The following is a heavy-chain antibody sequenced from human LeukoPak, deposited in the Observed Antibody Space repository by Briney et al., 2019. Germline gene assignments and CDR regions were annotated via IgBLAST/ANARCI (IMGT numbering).Heavy chain of an antibody. CDR3: ARSTYYYDSSGYYLNPFDY. J-gene: IGHJ4*02. D-gene: IGHD3-22*01. CDR2: IYYSGST. V-gene: IGHV4-39*01. Sequence: PGGSLRLSCAASGFTFSSYSMNWVSQPPGKGLEWIGSIYYSGSTYYNPSLKSRVTISVDTSKNQFSLKLSSVTAADTAVYYCARSTYYYDSSGYYLNPFDYWGQGTLVTVSS. CDR1: GFTFSSYSMN.